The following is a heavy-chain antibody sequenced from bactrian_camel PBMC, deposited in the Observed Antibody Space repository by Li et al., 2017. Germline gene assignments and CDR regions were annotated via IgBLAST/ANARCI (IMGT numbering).Heavy chain of an antibody. CDR1: GFTFRDYD. CDR3: AVRYGLGAKRGGYNY. CDR2: IDSSAWST. D-gene: IGHD3*01. Sequence: VQLVESGGGSVQPGGSLRLSCAASGFTFRDYDMSWFRQAPGKGLEWVSVIDSSAWSTYYADSVKGRFTISRDNAKNTVYLQMNSLKSEDTALYYCAVRYGLGAKRGGYNYWGQGTQVTVS. V-gene: IGHV3S40*01. J-gene: IGHJ4*01.